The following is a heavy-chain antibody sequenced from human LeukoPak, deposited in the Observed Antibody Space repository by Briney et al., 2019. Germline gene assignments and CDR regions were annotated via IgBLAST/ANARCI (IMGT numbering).Heavy chain of an antibody. Sequence: PSETLSLTCAVYGGSFRGYYWSWIRQPPGKGLEWIGEINHSGSTNYNPSLKSRVTISVDTSKNQFSLRLSSVTAADTAVYYCARGKKYYYGSGSYPYYFDYWGQGTLVTVSS. J-gene: IGHJ4*02. CDR1: GGSFRGYY. V-gene: IGHV4-34*01. CDR2: INHSGST. CDR3: ARGKKYYYGSGSYPYYFDY. D-gene: IGHD3-10*01.